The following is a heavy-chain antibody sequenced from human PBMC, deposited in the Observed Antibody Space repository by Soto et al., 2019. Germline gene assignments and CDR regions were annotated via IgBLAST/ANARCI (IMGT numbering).Heavy chain of an antibody. CDR2: INPSGGST. V-gene: IGHV1-46*03. CDR3: ARVPAYCSGGSCYWFDP. D-gene: IGHD2-15*01. Sequence: GASVKVSWKASGYTFTSYYMDWGRQAPGQGLEWMGKINPSGGSTSYAQKFQGRVTMTRDTSTSTVYMELSSLRSEDTAVYYCARVPAYCSGGSCYWFDPWGQETLVTVSS. J-gene: IGHJ5*02. CDR1: GYTFTSYY.